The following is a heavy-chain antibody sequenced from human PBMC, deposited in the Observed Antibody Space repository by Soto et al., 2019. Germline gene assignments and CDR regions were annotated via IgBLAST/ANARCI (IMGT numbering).Heavy chain of an antibody. CDR2: ISAYNGNT. CDR3: ARDGYCSSTSCYQGSYYYGMDV. D-gene: IGHD2-2*03. V-gene: IGHV1-18*04. CDR1: GYTFTSYG. J-gene: IGHJ6*02. Sequence: WASVKVSCKASGYTFTSYGISWVRQAPGQGLEWMGWISAYNGNTNYAQKLQGRVTMTTDTSTSTAYMELRSLRSDDTAVYYCARDGYCSSTSCYQGSYYYGMDVWGQGTTVTVSS.